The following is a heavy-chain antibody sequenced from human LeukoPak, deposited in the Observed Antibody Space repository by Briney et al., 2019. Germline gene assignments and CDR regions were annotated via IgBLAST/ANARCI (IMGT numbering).Heavy chain of an antibody. J-gene: IGHJ1*01. CDR2: IIPILGIA. CDR3: ARDHCSGGSCPQKYFQH. CDR1: GGTFSSYA. V-gene: IGHV1-69*04. D-gene: IGHD2-15*01. Sequence: SVKVSCKASGGTFSSYAISWVRQAPGQGLEWMGRIIPILGIANYAQKFQGRVTITADKSTSTAYMELSSLRSEDTAVYYCARDHCSGGSCPQKYFQHWGQGTLVTVSS.